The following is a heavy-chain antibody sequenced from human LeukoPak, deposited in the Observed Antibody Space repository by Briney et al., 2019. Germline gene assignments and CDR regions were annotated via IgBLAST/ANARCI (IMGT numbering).Heavy chain of an antibody. D-gene: IGHD6-13*01. V-gene: IGHV3-23*01. J-gene: IGHJ4*02. Sequence: PGGSLRLSCAASGFTFSSYGMSWVRQAPGKGLEWVSAISGSGGSTYYADSVKGRFTISRDNSKNTLYLQMNSLRAEDTAVYYCAKDRLSPGIAAAGTGYWGQGTLVTVSS. CDR1: GFTFSSYG. CDR2: ISGSGGST. CDR3: AKDRLSPGIAAAGTGY.